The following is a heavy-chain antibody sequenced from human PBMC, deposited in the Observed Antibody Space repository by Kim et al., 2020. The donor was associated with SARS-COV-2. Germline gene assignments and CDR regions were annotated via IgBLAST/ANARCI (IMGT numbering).Heavy chain of an antibody. Sequence: SETLSLTCTVSGGSVSSGSYYWSWIRQPPGKGLEWIGYIYYSGSTNYNPSLKSRVTISVDTSKNQFSLKLSSVTAADTAVYYCARGQYYDFWSGPGGAWFDPWGQGTLVTVSS. CDR2: IYYSGST. J-gene: IGHJ5*02. D-gene: IGHD3-3*01. CDR1: GGSVSSGSYY. V-gene: IGHV4-61*01. CDR3: ARGQYYDFWSGPGGAWFDP.